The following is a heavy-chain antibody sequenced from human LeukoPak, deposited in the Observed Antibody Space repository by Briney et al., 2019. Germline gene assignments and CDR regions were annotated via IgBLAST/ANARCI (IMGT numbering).Heavy chain of an antibody. CDR2: IGTAGDT. Sequence: PGGSLRLSCATSGFNFSTRDMHWVRQVTGKGLEWVASIGTAGDTYYSGSVKGRFTISRENAKNSLYLQMNRLRAGDTAVYYCVRDRLLRDRISMVPRYQYYGMDVWGQGTTVTVSS. V-gene: IGHV3-13*04. J-gene: IGHJ6*02. CDR1: GFNFSTRD. D-gene: IGHD3-10*01. CDR3: VRDRLLRDRISMVPRYQYYGMDV.